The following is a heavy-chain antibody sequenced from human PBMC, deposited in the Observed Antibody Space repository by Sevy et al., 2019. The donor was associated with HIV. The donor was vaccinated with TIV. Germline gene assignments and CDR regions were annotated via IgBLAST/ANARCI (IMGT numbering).Heavy chain of an antibody. CDR2: LSSDNAGST. D-gene: IGHD3-9*01. J-gene: IGHJ5*02. CDR1: GFTFSNYA. Sequence: GGSLRLSCSASGFTFSNYAMHWVRQAPGKGLEYVSGLSSDNAGSTYYADSVNGRFTISRDNSKNTLYLQMSSLRTEDTAVSYCVKDRIETILWSKGDWFDPCGQGTLVTVSS. V-gene: IGHV3-64D*06. CDR3: VKDRIETILWSKGDWFDP.